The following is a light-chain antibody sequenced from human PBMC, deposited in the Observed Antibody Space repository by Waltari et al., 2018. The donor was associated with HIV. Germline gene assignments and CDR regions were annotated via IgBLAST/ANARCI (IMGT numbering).Light chain of an antibody. V-gene: IGKV3-15*01. CDR2: GAS. Sequence: EIVMTQSPATLSVSPGERATLSCRASQSVYNNFAWYQQKPGQAPRLLIYGASTRATGIPARFSGSGSGTEFTLTISSLQSEDSAVYYCQHYNRWPYTFGQGTKLEI. CDR1: QSVYNN. CDR3: QHYNRWPYT. J-gene: IGKJ2*01.